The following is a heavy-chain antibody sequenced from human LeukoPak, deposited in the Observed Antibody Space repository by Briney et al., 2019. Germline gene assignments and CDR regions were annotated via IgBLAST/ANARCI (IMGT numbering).Heavy chain of an antibody. V-gene: IGHV1-2*02. J-gene: IGHJ4*02. D-gene: IGHD6-19*01. CDR1: GYTFTGYY. Sequence: ASVKVSCKASGYTFTGYYMHWVRQAPGQGLEWMGWINPNSGGTNYAQKFQGRVTMTRDTSISTAYMELSRLRSDDTAVYYCARDNLSSGYVGGTFDYWGQGTLVTVSS. CDR2: INPNSGGT. CDR3: ARDNLSSGYVGGTFDY.